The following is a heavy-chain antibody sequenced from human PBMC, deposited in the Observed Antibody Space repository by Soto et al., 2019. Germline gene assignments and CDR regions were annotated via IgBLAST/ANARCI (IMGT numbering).Heavy chain of an antibody. V-gene: IGHV3-30*18. D-gene: IGHD3-22*01. CDR2: ISYDGSNK. CDR3: AKERPNYYDTSGYQTDYFDY. CDR1: GFTFSSYG. J-gene: IGHJ4*02. Sequence: GGSLRLSCAASGFTFSSYGMHWVRQAPGKGLEWVAVISYDGSNKHYADSVKGRSTISRDNSKNTLYLQMNSLRAEDTAVYYFAKERPNYYDTSGYQTDYFDYWGQGALVTV.